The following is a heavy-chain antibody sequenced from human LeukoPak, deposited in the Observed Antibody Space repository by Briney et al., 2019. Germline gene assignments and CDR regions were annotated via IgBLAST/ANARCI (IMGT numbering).Heavy chain of an antibody. CDR2: IIPIFGTA. CDR1: GGTFSSYA. V-gene: IGHV1-69*13. Sequence: SVKVSCKASGGTFSSYAISWVRQAPGQGLEWMGGIIPIFGTANYAQKFQGRVTIIADESTSTAYMELSSLRSEDTAVYYCARDRDERNDAFDIWGQGTMVTVSS. CDR3: ARDRDERNDAFDI. J-gene: IGHJ3*02.